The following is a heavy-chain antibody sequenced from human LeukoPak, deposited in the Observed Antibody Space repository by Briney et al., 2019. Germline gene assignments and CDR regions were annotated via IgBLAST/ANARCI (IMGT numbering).Heavy chain of an antibody. Sequence: ASVKVSCKASGYTFTGYYMHWVRQAPGQGLEWMGWINPNSGGTNYAQKFQGRVTMTRDTSISTAYMELSRLRSDDTAVYYCARNFYFDSSGYYPYWGQGTLVTVSS. CDR2: INPNSGGT. CDR3: ARNFYFDSSGYYPY. CDR1: GYTFTGYY. V-gene: IGHV1-2*02. D-gene: IGHD3-22*01. J-gene: IGHJ4*02.